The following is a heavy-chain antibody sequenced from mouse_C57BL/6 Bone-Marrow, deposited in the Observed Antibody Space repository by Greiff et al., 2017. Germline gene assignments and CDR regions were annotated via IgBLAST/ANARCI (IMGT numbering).Heavy chain of an antibody. V-gene: IGHV5-4*01. D-gene: IGHD2-12*01. CDR3: ARDDSFDY. Sequence: VQLKESGGGLVKPGGSLKLSCAASGFTFSSYAMSWVRQTPEKRLEWVATISDGGSYTYYPDNVKGRFTISRDNAKNNLYLQMSHLKSEDTAMYYCARDDSFDYWGQGTTLTVSS. CDR2: ISDGGSYT. J-gene: IGHJ2*01. CDR1: GFTFSSYA.